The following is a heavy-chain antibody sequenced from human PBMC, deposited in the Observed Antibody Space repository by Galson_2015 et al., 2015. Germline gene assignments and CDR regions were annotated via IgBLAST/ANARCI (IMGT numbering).Heavy chain of an antibody. CDR1: GFTFSSYS. Sequence: SLRLSCAASGFTFSSYSMNWVRQAPGKGLEWVSYISSSSSTIYYADSVKGRFTISRDNAKNSLYLQMNSLRAEDTAVYYCAGVMSTGISTEDYRGPGTLVTVPS. CDR3: AGVMSTGISTEDY. J-gene: IGHJ4*02. CDR2: ISSSSSTI. V-gene: IGHV3-48*01. D-gene: IGHD3-3*02.